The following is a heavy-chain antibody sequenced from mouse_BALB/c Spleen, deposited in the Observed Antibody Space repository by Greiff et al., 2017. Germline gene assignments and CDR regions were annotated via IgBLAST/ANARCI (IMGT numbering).Heavy chain of an antibody. CDR2: ISSGGST. V-gene: IGHV5-6-5*01. D-gene: IGHD4-1*01. CDR1: GFTFSSYA. J-gene: IGHJ4*01. Sequence: EVQVVESGGGLVKPGGSLKLSCAASGFTFSSYAMSWVRQTPEKRLEWVASISSGGSTYYPDSVKGRFTISRDNARNILYLQMSSLRSEDTAMYYCARELGRAMDYWGQGTSVTVSS. CDR3: ARELGRAMDY.